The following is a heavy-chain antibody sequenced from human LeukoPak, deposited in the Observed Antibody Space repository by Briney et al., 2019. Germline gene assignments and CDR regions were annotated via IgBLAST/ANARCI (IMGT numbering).Heavy chain of an antibody. CDR3: VRGQLWSYYHDY. CDR1: GFTFSSYW. V-gene: IGHV3-74*01. Sequence: PGGSLRLSCAASGFTFSSYWLHWVRQAPGKGLVWVSRIKGDERSTNYADGVKGRFTISRDNAKNTVYLEMNSLRAEDTAVYYCVRGQLWSYYHDYWGQGTLVTVSS. CDR2: IKGDERST. D-gene: IGHD5-18*01. J-gene: IGHJ4*02.